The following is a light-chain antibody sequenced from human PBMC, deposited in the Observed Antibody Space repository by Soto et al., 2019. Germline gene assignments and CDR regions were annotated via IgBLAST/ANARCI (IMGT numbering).Light chain of an antibody. CDR3: TSYTSGSLYV. CDR2: NVS. J-gene: IGLJ1*01. V-gene: IGLV2-14*01. Sequence: QSALTQPASVSGSPGQSITISCTGTSSDFGAYNYVSWYQQYPGKVPKLLIYNVSNRPSGVSNRFSGSKSGNTASLTISGLQAEDEADYFCTSYTSGSLYVFGTGTKVTGL. CDR1: SSDFGAYNY.